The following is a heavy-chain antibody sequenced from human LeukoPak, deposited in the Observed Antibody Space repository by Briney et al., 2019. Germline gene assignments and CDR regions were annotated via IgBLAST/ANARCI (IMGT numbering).Heavy chain of an antibody. V-gene: IGHV2-5*01. CDR3: AHSAYSYYDSSGYPDY. Sequence: ESGPTLVKPTQTLTLTRTFSGFSLSTSGVGVGWIRQPPGKALEWLALIYWNDDKRYSPSLKSRLTITKDTSKNQVVLTMTNMDPVDTATYYCAHSAYSYYDSSGYPDYWGQGTLVTVSS. D-gene: IGHD3-22*01. CDR1: GFSLSTSGVG. J-gene: IGHJ4*02. CDR2: IYWNDDK.